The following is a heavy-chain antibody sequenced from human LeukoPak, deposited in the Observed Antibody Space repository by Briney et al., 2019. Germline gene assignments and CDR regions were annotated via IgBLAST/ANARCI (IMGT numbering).Heavy chain of an antibody. D-gene: IGHD3-16*02. CDR1: GFTFSSYG. V-gene: IGHV3-30*18. CDR2: ISYDGSNK. Sequence: GGSLRLSCAASGFTFSSYGMHWVRQAPGKGLEWVAVISYDGSNKYYADPVKGRFTISRDNSKNTLYLQMNSLRAEDTAVYYCAKAGSGDYVWGSYRYPWFDPWGQGTLVTVSS. J-gene: IGHJ5*02. CDR3: AKAGSGDYVWGSYRYPWFDP.